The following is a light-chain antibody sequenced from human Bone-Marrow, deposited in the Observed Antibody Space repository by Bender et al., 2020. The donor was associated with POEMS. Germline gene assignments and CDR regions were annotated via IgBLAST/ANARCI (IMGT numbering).Light chain of an antibody. V-gene: IGLV2-11*01. CDR2: DVS. CDR1: SSDVGAYNS. Sequence: QSALTQPRSVSGSPGQSVTISCAGTSSDVGAYNSVSWFQQHPGKAPRLMIYDVSKRPSGIPDRFSGSVSGNTASLTISGLQAEDEADYFCCSFGGSSTWVFGGGTKLTVL. CDR3: CSFGGSSTWV. J-gene: IGLJ3*02.